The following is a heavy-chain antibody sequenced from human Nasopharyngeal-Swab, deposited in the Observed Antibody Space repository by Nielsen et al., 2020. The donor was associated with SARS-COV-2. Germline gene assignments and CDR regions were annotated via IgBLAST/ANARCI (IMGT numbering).Heavy chain of an antibody. D-gene: IGHD3-22*01. CDR3: ARSSITMIVVVPHFDY. J-gene: IGHJ4*02. CDR2: IYYSGST. V-gene: IGHV4-31*03. CDR1: GGSISSGGYY. Sequence: SETLSLTCTVSGGSISSGGYYWSWIRQHPGKGLEWIGYIYYSGSTYYNPSLRSRVTISVDTSKNQFSLKLSSVTAADTAVYYCARSSITMIVVVPHFDYWGQGTLGTVSS.